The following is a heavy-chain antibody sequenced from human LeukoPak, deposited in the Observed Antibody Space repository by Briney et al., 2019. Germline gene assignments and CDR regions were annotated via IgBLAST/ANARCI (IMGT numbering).Heavy chain of an antibody. J-gene: IGHJ4*02. CDR3: ARSDSSGWYGFVDY. V-gene: IGHV3-7*01. CDR1: GFTVSSNY. Sequence: GGSLRLSCAASGFTVSSNYMSWVRQAPGKGLEWVANIKQDGSEKYYVDSVKGRFTISRDNAKNSLYLQINSLRAEDTAVYYCARSDSSGWYGFVDYWGQGTLVTVSS. D-gene: IGHD6-19*01. CDR2: IKQDGSEK.